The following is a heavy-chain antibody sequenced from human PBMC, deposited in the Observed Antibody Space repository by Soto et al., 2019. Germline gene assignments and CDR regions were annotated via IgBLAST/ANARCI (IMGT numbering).Heavy chain of an antibody. J-gene: IGHJ4*02. D-gene: IGHD1-26*01. Sequence: QVHLVQSGAEMKKPGSSVKVSCKVSGGDLTNSGISWVRQAPGQGLEWMGGIFPLVAMVDYSQKFQGRVPITADESTNTAYMDLGSLSSEATAVYYCAKEDGAAFKSGGQGTLVIVSS. CDR2: IFPLVAMV. CDR3: AKEDGAAFKS. CDR1: GGDLTNSG. V-gene: IGHV1-69*12.